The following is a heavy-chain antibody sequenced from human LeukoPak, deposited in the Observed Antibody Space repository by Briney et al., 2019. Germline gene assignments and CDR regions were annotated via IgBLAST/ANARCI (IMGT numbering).Heavy chain of an antibody. CDR1: GFTFSRSA. CDR3: ARDLTLSY. CDR2: VSSSSSTI. J-gene: IGHJ4*02. V-gene: IGHV3-48*02. D-gene: IGHD1-14*01. Sequence: GGSLRLSCAASGFTFSRSAMNWVRQAPGKGLEWVSYVSSSSSTIYYADSVKGRFTISRDNAKNSLYLQLNSLRDEDTAVYYCARDLTLSYWGQGTLVTVSS.